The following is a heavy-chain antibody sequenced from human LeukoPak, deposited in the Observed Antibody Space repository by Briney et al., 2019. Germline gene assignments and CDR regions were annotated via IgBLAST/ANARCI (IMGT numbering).Heavy chain of an antibody. CDR2: IYYIGST. CDR3: ASEVFSVVVPE. J-gene: IGHJ4*02. V-gene: IGHV4-59*08. Sequence: SETLSLTCTVSGVSISSYYWSWIRQPPGKGLEWIGYIYYIGSTNYNPSLKSRVTISVDTSKNQFSLKLSSVTAADTAVYYCASEVFSVVVPEWGQGTLVTVSS. CDR1: GVSISSYY. D-gene: IGHD2-2*01.